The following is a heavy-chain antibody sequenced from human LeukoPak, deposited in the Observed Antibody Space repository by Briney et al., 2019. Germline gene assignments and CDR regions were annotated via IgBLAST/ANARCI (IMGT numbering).Heavy chain of an antibody. CDR2: ISYDGSEK. D-gene: IGHD2-15*01. Sequence: PGGSLRLSCAASGFTLSSYAIHWVRQAPGKGLEWVAVISYDGSEKYYAESVKGRFTISRDNSKNTLYLQMNSLRAEDTAVYYCAKFALRYCSGGSCHPFDYWGQGTLVTVSS. CDR3: AKFALRYCSGGSCHPFDY. V-gene: IGHV3-30*04. J-gene: IGHJ4*02. CDR1: GFTLSSYA.